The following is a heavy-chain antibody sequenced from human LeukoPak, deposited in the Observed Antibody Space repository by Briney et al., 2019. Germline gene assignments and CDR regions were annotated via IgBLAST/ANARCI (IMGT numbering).Heavy chain of an antibody. V-gene: IGHV3-53*01. Sequence: GGSLRLSCAASGFTVSSNCMSWVRQAPGKGLEWVSAVYSGGDAYYADSVKGRFTISRDNSRNTLYLQMNSLRAEDTAVYFCASEYNIGGFDYWGQGTLVTVSS. J-gene: IGHJ4*02. CDR2: VYSGGDA. CDR1: GFTVSSNC. CDR3: ASEYNIGGFDY. D-gene: IGHD6-19*01.